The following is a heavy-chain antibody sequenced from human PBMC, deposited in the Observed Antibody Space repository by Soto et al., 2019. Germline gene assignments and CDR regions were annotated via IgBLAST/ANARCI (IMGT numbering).Heavy chain of an antibody. CDR2: THYSGDT. Sequence: QVQLQESGPGLVKPSQTLSLTCTVSGGPFPNGGYYWSWIRQEPGKGLEWIGYTHYSGDTSYNPSLRSRVTISTYTSKTQFSLRLRSVTSAVTAVYYCARGDSQVSSVFDYWGQGMLVTVSS. CDR1: GGPFPNGGYY. J-gene: IGHJ4*02. CDR3: ARGDSQVSSVFDY. V-gene: IGHV4-31*03. D-gene: IGHD3-16*01.